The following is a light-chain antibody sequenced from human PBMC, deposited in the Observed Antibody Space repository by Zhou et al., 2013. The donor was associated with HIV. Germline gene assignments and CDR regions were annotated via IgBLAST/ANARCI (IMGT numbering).Light chain of an antibody. CDR1: QTVISPF. J-gene: IGKJ4*01. Sequence: VVMTQSPAFLSVSPGVRATLSCRASQTVISPFVAWYQQKPGQAPRVLIYATSNRATGIPDRFSGSGSGTDFTLTIDRLEPEDFAVYFCQQYGTSPLTFGGGTKVEIK. CDR2: ATS. CDR3: QQYGTSPLT. V-gene: IGKV3-20*01.